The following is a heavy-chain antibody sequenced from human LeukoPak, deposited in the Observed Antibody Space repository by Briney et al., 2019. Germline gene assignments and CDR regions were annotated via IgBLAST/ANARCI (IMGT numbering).Heavy chain of an antibody. Sequence: PSETLSLTCTVSGYSISGGYYWGWIRQPPGKGLEWIGTIYHSGSTYYNPSFKSRVTISVDRSKNQFSLKLSSVTAADTAVYYCAREGRGDAFDIWGQGTMVTVSS. CDR2: IYHSGST. J-gene: IGHJ3*02. V-gene: IGHV4-38-2*02. CDR3: AREGRGDAFDI. D-gene: IGHD1-26*01. CDR1: GYSISGGYY.